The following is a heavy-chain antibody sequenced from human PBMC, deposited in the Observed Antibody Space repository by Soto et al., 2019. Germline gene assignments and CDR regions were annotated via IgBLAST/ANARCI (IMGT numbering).Heavy chain of an antibody. CDR2: VFSGGNT. CDR3: ARGDFDY. J-gene: IGHJ4*02. V-gene: IGHV3-53*01. CDR1: GFTVITNY. Sequence: EVQLVESGGGLIQPGGSLRLSCAVSGFTVITNYMSWVRQAPGKGLEWVSIVFSGGNTYYADSVKGRFTISRDNVKNTVFLQMNSLRDEDTAVYYCARGDFDYWGQGTLVTVSS.